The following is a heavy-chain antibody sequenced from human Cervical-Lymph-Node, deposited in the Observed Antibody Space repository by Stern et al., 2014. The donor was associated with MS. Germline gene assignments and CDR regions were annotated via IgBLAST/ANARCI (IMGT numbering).Heavy chain of an antibody. V-gene: IGHV2-5*02. D-gene: IGHD6-19*01. J-gene: IGHJ3*02. CDR3: AHRPPRRIAVADDAFDI. CDR2: IYWDDAK. CDR1: GFSLSTSGVG. Sequence: QITLKESGPTLVKPTQTLTLTCTFSGFSLSTSGVGVGWIRQPPGKALEWLSLIYWDDAKPSRPSLKSRLTITKDTSKNQVVLTMTNMDPEDTATYYCAHRPPRRIAVADDAFDIWGQGTMVTVSS.